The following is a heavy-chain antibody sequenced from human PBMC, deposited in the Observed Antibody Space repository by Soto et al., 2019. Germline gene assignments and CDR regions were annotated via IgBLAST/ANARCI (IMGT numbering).Heavy chain of an antibody. CDR3: ARPKRSGYDRGDSYYHTMDV. CDR1: GGTSSNFV. Sequence: QMQLVQSGAEVKKSGSSVKVSCKASGGTSSNFVITWVRQVPGQGLEWLGGILPMFGAVKYAQKFQDRLTSTADRSTTTAAMELGSLRPDDTAVYYCARPKRSGYDRGDSYYHTMDVWGHGTTVTVS. J-gene: IGHJ6*02. CDR2: ILPMFGAV. V-gene: IGHV1-69*06. D-gene: IGHD2-21*02.